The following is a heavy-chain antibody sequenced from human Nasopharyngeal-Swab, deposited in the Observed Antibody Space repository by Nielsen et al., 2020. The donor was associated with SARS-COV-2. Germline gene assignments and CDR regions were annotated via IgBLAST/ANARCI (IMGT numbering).Heavy chain of an antibody. CDR3: ARGFRTPIVVVVAACCPAHGGHWFDP. J-gene: IGHJ5*02. CDR2: INHSGST. V-gene: IGHV4-34*01. Sequence: VRQMPGKGLEWIGEINHSGSTNYNPSLKSRVTISVDTSKNQFSLKLSSVTAADTAVYYCARGFRTPIVVVVAACCPAHGGHWFDPWGQGTLVTVSS. D-gene: IGHD2-15*01.